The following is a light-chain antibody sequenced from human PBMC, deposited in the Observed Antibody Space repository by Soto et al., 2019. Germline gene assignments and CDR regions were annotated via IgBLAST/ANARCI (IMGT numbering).Light chain of an antibody. V-gene: IGLV2-11*01. CDR3: CSYTGSYSYV. CDR2: DVT. J-gene: IGLJ1*01. CDR1: SSVVGGYRY. Sequence: QSALAQPHSVSGSPGQSVTIPCTGTSSVVGGYRYVSWYQQHPGKAPRLIIYDVTERPSGVPDRFSGSKSGNTASLTISGLQAEDEADYYCCSYTGSYSYVFGIGTKVTVL.